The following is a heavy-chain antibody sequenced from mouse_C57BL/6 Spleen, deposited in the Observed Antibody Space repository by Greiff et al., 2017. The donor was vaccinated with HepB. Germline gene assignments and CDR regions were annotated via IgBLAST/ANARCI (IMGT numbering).Heavy chain of an antibody. Sequence: QVQLQQPGAELVKPGASVKLSCKASGYTFTSYWMHWVKQRPGQGLEWIGMIHPNSGSTNYNEKFKSKATLTVDKSSSTAYMQLSSLTSEDSAVYYCARSLGVREYYFDYWGQGTTLTVSS. CDR3: ARSLGVREYYFDY. D-gene: IGHD2-14*01. CDR2: IHPNSGST. J-gene: IGHJ2*01. V-gene: IGHV1-64*01. CDR1: GYTFTSYW.